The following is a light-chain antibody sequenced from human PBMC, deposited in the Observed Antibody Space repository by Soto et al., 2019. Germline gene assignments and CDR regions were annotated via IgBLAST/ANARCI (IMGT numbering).Light chain of an antibody. CDR2: GTS. CDR1: NSNIGTGFD. Sequence: QPMRTQPPSVSGAPGQRVTIACTGNNSNIGTGFDVHWYRHFPGAAPKLLLSGTSHRPSGVPDRFSGSKSGTSASLAITGLQADDEADYYCQTSDSGLFGLIFGTGTKLTVL. CDR3: QTSDSGLFGLI. J-gene: IGLJ1*01. V-gene: IGLV1-40*01.